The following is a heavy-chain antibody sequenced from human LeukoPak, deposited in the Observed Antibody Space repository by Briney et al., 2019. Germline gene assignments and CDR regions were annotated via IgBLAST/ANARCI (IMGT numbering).Heavy chain of an antibody. Sequence: ASVKVSCKAFGYTFTSNYMHWVRQAPGQGPEWMGVISPSGGSTTYAQKFQGRVTLTRDMSTSTDYLELSSLRSEDTAVYYCARDGYASGSHDYWGQGTLVTVSS. J-gene: IGHJ4*02. CDR1: GYTFTSNY. V-gene: IGHV1-46*01. CDR3: ARDGYASGSHDY. CDR2: ISPSGGST. D-gene: IGHD3-10*01.